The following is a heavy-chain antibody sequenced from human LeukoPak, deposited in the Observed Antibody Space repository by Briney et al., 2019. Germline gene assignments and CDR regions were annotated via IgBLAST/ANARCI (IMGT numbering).Heavy chain of an antibody. V-gene: IGHV4-34*01. J-gene: IGHJ5*02. CDR1: GGSFSGYY. CDR2: INHSRST. D-gene: IGHD5-18*01. Sequence: SETLSLTCAVYGGSFSGYYWSWIRQPPGKGLEWIGEINHSRSTNYNPSLKSRVTISVDTSKNQFSLKLSSVTAADTAVYYCARGDVRRRRGYSGNWFDPWGQGTLVTVSS. CDR3: ARGDVRRRRGYSGNWFDP.